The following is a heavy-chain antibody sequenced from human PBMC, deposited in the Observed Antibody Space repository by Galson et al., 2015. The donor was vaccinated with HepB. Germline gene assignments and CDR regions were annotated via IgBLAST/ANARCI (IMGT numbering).Heavy chain of an antibody. CDR1: GFTFSNAW. CDR3: TTSARTYYDILTGYYMLDY. D-gene: IGHD3-9*01. Sequence: SLRLSCAASGFTFSNAWMSWVRQAPGKGLEWVGRIKSKTDGGTTDYAAPVKGRFTISRDDSKSTLYLQMNSLKTEDTAVYYCTTSARTYYDILTGYYMLDYWGQGTLVTVSS. J-gene: IGHJ4*02. CDR2: IKSKTDGGTT. V-gene: IGHV3-15*01.